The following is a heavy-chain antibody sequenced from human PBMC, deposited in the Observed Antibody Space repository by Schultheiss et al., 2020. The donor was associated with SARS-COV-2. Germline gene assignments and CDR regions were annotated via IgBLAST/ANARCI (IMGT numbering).Heavy chain of an antibody. J-gene: IGHJ6*03. CDR1: GFTFTNAL. V-gene: IGHV3-15*01. Sequence: GGSLRLSCAASGFTFTNALMSWVRQAPGKGLEWVGRIRSKIDGGTTDYAAPVKGRFTISRDDSKNTLYLQMNSLKTEDTAVYYCTVTPIGYYYYYMDVWGKGTTVTVSS. CDR3: TVTPIGYYYYYMDV. D-gene: IGHD2-21*02. CDR2: IRSKIDGGTT.